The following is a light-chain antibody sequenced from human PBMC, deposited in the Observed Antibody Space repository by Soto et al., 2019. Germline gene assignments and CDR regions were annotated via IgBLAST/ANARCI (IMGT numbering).Light chain of an antibody. V-gene: IGKV1-5*03. CDR2: EAS. J-gene: IGKJ5*01. Sequence: DFQMTQSPFTLSASLGDRVTIXXRASESISRWLAWYQQKPGKAPKIXIYEASSLESGVPSRFSGSGSGTEFTLTINSLQADDFATYYCQQHNSFSITFGQGTRLEIK. CDR1: ESISRW. CDR3: QQHNSFSIT.